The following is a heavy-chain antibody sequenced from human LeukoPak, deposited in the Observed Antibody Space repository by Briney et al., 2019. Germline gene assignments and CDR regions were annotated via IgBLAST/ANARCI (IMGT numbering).Heavy chain of an antibody. CDR3: ARAPRFNSYFDY. Sequence: PGGTLRLSCAASGFTFSTYWMHWVRQAPGKGLVWVSRINSDGSSTNYADPVQGRFTISRDNAKNTLYLQMNSLRAEDTAVYYCARAPRFNSYFDYWGQRTLVTVSS. CDR2: INSDGSST. J-gene: IGHJ4*02. CDR1: GFTFSTYW. D-gene: IGHD2/OR15-2a*01. V-gene: IGHV3-74*01.